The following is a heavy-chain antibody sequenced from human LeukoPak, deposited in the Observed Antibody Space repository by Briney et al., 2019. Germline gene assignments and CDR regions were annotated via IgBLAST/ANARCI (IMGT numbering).Heavy chain of an antibody. J-gene: IGHJ3*02. CDR2: ISGSGGST. V-gene: IGHV3-23*01. D-gene: IGHD4-23*01. CDR3: AGSPTVDAAFDI. CDR1: GFTFSSYA. Sequence: PGGSLRLSCAASGFTFSSYAMSWVRQAPGKGLEWVSSISGSGGSTYCADSVRGRFTVSRDNSRNTLALQMNSLRAEDTAVYYCAGSPTVDAAFDIWGQGTMVTVSS.